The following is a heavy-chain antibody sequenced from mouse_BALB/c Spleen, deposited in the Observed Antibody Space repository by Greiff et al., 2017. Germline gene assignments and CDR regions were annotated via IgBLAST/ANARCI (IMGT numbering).Heavy chain of an antibody. CDR3: ARKGGRRFDY. CDR1: GFTFSSYA. Sequence: EVQGVESGGGLVKPGGSLKLSCAASGFTFSSYAMSWVRQTPEKRLEWVASISSGGSTYYPDSVKGRFTISRDNARNILYLQMSSLRSEDTAMYYCARKGGRRFDYWGQGTTLTVSS. CDR2: ISSGGST. D-gene: IGHD3-3*01. J-gene: IGHJ2*01. V-gene: IGHV5-6-5*01.